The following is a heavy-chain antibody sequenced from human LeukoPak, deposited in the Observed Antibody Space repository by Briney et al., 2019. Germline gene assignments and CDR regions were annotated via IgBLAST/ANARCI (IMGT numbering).Heavy chain of an antibody. Sequence: PGGSLRLSCAASGFTFSSYGMSWVRQAPGKGLEWVSAISGSGGSTYYADSVKGRFTISRDNAKNSLYLQMNSLRAEDTAVYYCARERIAVAGSGYFDLWGRGTLVTVSS. CDR3: ARERIAVAGSGYFDL. CDR1: GFTFSSYG. D-gene: IGHD6-19*01. CDR2: ISGSGGST. V-gene: IGHV3-23*01. J-gene: IGHJ2*01.